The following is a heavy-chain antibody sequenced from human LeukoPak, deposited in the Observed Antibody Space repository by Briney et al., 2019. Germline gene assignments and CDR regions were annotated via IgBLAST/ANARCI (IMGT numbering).Heavy chain of an antibody. CDR3: ARGTTVAYRY. Sequence: SETLSLTCAVYGGSFSGYYWSWIRQPPGKGLEWIGEINHSGSTNYNPSLKRRVTISVDTSKNQFSLKLSSVTAADTAVYYCARGTTVAYRYWGQGTLVTVSS. CDR1: GGSFSGYY. V-gene: IGHV4-34*01. CDR2: INHSGST. D-gene: IGHD4-23*01. J-gene: IGHJ4*02.